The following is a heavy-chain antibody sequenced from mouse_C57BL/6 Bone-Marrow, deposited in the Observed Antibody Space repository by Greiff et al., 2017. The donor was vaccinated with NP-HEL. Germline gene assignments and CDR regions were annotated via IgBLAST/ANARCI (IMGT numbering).Heavy chain of an antibody. V-gene: IGHV1-76*01. CDR1: GYTFTDYY. J-gene: IGHJ4*01. CDR3: ARWGFITTVPYAMDY. Sequence: VKLQESGAELVRPGASVKLSCKASGYTFTDYYINWVKQRPGQGLEWIARIYPGSGNTYYNEKFKGKATLTAEKSSSTAYMQLSSLTSEDSAVYFCARWGFITTVPYAMDYWGQGTSVTVSS. D-gene: IGHD1-1*01. CDR2: IYPGSGNT.